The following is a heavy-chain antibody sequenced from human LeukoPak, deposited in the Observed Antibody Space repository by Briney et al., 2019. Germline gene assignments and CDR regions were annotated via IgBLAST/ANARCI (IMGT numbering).Heavy chain of an antibody. V-gene: IGHV3-21*01. CDR3: ASERVPLLRSYIGAFDI. J-gene: IGHJ3*02. Sequence: GSLRLSCEASGLTFSSYSMNWVRQAPGKGLEWVSSISSSSSYIYYADSVKGRFTISRDNVKNLLYLQMNSLRAEVTAVYYCASERVPLLRSYIGAFDIWGQGTMVTVSS. CDR1: GLTFSSYS. D-gene: IGHD3-3*01. CDR2: ISSSSSYI.